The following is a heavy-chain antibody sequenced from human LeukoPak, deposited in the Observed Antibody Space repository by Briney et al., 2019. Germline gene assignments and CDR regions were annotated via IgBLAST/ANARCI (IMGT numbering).Heavy chain of an antibody. Sequence: GGSLRLSCAASGFIVSSSYMSWVRQAPGKGLEWVSFIYNGDTTYYADSVKGRFIISRDNSKNTLYLQMNSLRAEDTALYYCARVIVGANYFDCWGQGTPVTISS. D-gene: IGHD1-26*01. CDR2: IYNGDTT. CDR3: ARVIVGANYFDC. CDR1: GFIVSSSY. J-gene: IGHJ4*02. V-gene: IGHV3-66*01.